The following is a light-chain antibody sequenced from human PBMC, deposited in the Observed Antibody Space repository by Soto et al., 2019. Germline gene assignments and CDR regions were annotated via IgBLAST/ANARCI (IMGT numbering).Light chain of an antibody. Sequence: EIVLTQSPDTLSLSPGERATLSCRASQSVSSYLAWYQQKPGQAPRLLIYDASKRATGIPARFSGSGSGTDFTLTISSLEPEDFAVYYCQQYGSSGTFGQGTKVEIK. CDR3: QQYGSSGT. CDR1: QSVSSY. V-gene: IGKV3-11*01. CDR2: DAS. J-gene: IGKJ1*01.